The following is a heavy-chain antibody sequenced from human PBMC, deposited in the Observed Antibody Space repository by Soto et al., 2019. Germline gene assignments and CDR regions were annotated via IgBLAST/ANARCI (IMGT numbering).Heavy chain of an antibody. CDR1: GFSFSSYA. V-gene: IGHV3-30-3*01. D-gene: IGHD2-8*02. CDR3: AREYSLAVLPPEY. J-gene: IGHJ4*02. CDR2: ISNEGSNK. Sequence: GGSLRLSCAASGFSFSSYALHLLRQPPGKGLEWVAVISNEGSNKSYADSLKGRFSISRDNSKNTLYLQMSTLRHEDTAVYYCAREYSLAVLPPEYWGQGNLVTVCS.